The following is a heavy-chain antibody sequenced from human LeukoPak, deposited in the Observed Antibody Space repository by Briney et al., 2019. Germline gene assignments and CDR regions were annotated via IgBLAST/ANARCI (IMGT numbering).Heavy chain of an antibody. CDR1: GFTFSIYA. J-gene: IGHJ6*02. V-gene: IGHV3-30-3*01. D-gene: IGHD6-13*01. CDR3: ASRIAAAALYYYYGMDV. Sequence: PGRSLRLSCAASGFTFSIYAMHWVRQAPGKGLEWGAVISYEGSNKYYADSVKGRFTISRDNSKNTLYLQMNSLGAEDTAVYYCASRIAAAALYYYYGMDVWGQGTTVTVSS. CDR2: ISYEGSNK.